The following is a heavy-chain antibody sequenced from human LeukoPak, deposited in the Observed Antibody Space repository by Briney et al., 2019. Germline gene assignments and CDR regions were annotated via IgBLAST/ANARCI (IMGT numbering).Heavy chain of an antibody. D-gene: IGHD1-26*01. Sequence: GGSLRLSCAASGFTFSNYWMHWVRQAPGQELVWVSRINSDGSVTNYADSVKGRFTISRDNAKNTLYLQMNSLTAEDTAVYYCARARGGTYFDYWGQGTLVTVSS. J-gene: IGHJ4*02. CDR3: ARARGGTYFDY. V-gene: IGHV3-74*01. CDR1: GFTFSNYW. CDR2: INSDGSVT.